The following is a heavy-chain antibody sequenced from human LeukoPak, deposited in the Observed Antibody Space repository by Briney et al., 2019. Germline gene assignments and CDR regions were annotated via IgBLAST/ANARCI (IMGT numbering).Heavy chain of an antibody. D-gene: IGHD2-2*01. V-gene: IGHV3-20*04. Sequence: GGSLRLSCTAFGFAFDEHGMSWVRHVPGRGLEWVAGINWSGGSTGYADPLRGRFTISRDNAKNSLYLQIDRLRAGDTALYYCARAPITSPFYFDYWGQGTLVTVSS. CDR2: INWSGGST. J-gene: IGHJ4*02. CDR1: GFAFDEHG. CDR3: ARAPITSPFYFDY.